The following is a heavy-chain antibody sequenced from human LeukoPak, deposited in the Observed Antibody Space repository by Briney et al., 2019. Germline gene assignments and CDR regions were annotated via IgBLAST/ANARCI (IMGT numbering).Heavy chain of an antibody. Sequence: SETLSLTCTVSGGSISSYYWSWIRQPAGKGLEWIGRIYTSGSTNYNPSLKSRVTMSVDTSKNRFSLKLSSVTAADTAVYYCARAVATARRNWFDPWGQGTLVTVSS. CDR3: ARAVATARRNWFDP. D-gene: IGHD5-12*01. J-gene: IGHJ5*02. CDR2: IYTSGST. CDR1: GGSISSYY. V-gene: IGHV4-4*07.